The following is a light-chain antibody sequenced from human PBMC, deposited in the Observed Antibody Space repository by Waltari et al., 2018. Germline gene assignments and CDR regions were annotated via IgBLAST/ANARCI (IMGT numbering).Light chain of an antibody. CDR3: NSRDSRGKHWV. V-gene: IGLV3-19*01. CDR2: GKN. Sequence: SSELTQDPAVSVALGQTVRITCPGASLRSYSASWYQQKPGQAPVLVIYGKNNRPSGIPDRFSGSSSGNTASLAITGAQAEDEAEYYCNSRDSRGKHWVFGGGTKLTVL. J-gene: IGLJ3*02. CDR1: SLRSYS.